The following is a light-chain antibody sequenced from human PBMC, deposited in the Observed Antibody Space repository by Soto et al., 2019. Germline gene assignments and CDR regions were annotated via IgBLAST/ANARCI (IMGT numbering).Light chain of an antibody. J-gene: IGLJ2*01. Sequence: QSVLTQPASVSGSPGQSITISCTGTSSDVGGYNYVSWYQQHPGKAPKLMIYDVNSRPSGVSNRFSGSKSGNAASLTISGLQAEDEADYYCSSYTRSSPLVFGGGPKLTVL. CDR1: SSDVGGYNY. CDR2: DVN. CDR3: SSYTRSSPLV. V-gene: IGLV2-14*01.